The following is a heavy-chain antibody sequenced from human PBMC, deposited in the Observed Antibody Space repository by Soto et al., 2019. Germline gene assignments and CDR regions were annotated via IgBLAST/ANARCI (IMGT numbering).Heavy chain of an antibody. J-gene: IGHJ4*02. Sequence: PGGSLRLSCAASGFTFSSYGMHWVRQAPGKGLEWVAVISYDGSNKYYADSVKGRFTISRDNSKNTLYLQMNSLRAEDTAVYYCARDGDKVTPDYWGQGTLVTVSS. V-gene: IGHV3-30*03. CDR1: GFTFSSYG. D-gene: IGHD2-21*01. CDR3: ARDGDKVTPDY. CDR2: ISYDGSNK.